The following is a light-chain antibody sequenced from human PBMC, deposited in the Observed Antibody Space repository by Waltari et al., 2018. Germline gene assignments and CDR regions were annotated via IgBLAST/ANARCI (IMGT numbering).Light chain of an antibody. J-gene: IGLJ2*01. CDR3: SSYTSSSTLVV. CDR1: IRAVGGYNF. Sequence: QSALTQPASVSGSPGPSLTLSCTGTIRAVGGYNFVSWYQQHTGKAPKLMIYDVSNRPSGVSNRFSGSKSGNTASLTISGLQAEDEADYYCSSYTSSSTLVVFGGGTKLTVL. V-gene: IGLV2-14*03. CDR2: DVS.